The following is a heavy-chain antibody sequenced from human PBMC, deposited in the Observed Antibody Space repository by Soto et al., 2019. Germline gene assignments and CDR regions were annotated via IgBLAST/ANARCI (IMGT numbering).Heavy chain of an antibody. J-gene: IGHJ4*02. Sequence: QVQLQESGPGLVKPSQTLSLTCTVSGGSISSGGYYWSWIRQHPGKGLEWIGYIYYSGSTYYNPSRKSRVTIAVDPSKNQFSLKLSSVTAADTAVYYCARVERDSSEHYFDYWGQGTLVTVSS. CDR3: ARVERDSSEHYFDY. CDR2: IYYSGST. V-gene: IGHV4-31*03. D-gene: IGHD3-22*01. CDR1: GGSISSGGYY.